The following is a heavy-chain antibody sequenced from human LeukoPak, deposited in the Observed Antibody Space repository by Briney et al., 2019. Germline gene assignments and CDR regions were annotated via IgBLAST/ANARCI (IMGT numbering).Heavy chain of an antibody. CDR2: VYPGDSDT. V-gene: IGHV5-51*01. D-gene: IGHD6-19*01. CDR1: GCSFTSYW. Sequence: GESLKISCKGSGCSFTSYWIGWVRRMPGEGLEGMGVVYPGDSDTRYSPSFQGRVTISADKSISTAYLQWSSLKASDTAMYYCARQDSSGWYEFDYWGQGTLVTASS. CDR3: ARQDSSGWYEFDY. J-gene: IGHJ4*02.